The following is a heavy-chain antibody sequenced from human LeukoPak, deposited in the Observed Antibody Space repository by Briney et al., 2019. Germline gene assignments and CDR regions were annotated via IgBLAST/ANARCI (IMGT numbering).Heavy chain of an antibody. Sequence: SETLSLTCTVSGGSITSGSYYCSWTRQPAGKGLEWIGRVYTSGSTNYNPSLKSRVTISVATSKNQFSLKLSSVTAADTAVYYCARGLYQLTQLDYWGQGTLVTVSS. V-gene: IGHV4-61*02. CDR1: GGSITSGSYY. CDR3: ARGLYQLTQLDY. D-gene: IGHD2-2*01. CDR2: VYTSGST. J-gene: IGHJ4*02.